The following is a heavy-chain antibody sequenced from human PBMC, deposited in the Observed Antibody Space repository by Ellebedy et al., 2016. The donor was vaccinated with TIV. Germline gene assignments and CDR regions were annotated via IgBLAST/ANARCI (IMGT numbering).Heavy chain of an antibody. J-gene: IGHJ4*02. D-gene: IGHD6-13*01. CDR3: ARDQGYSSSWLTD. CDR1: GFTLSYYT. V-gene: IGHV3-48*01. Sequence: PGGSLRLSCAASGFTLSYYTLNWVRQAPGKGLEWLAYISTGTGRSTIYYADSVKGRFTISRDDAKNSVFLQMDSLRGEDTAVYYCARDQGYSSSWLTDWGQGTLVTVSS. CDR2: ISTGTGRSTI.